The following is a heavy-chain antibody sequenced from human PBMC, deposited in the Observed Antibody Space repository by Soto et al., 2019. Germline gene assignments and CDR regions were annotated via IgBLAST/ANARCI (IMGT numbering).Heavy chain of an antibody. CDR2: IYHSGST. D-gene: IGHD3-9*01. CDR1: GGSISSSNW. J-gene: IGHJ4*02. V-gene: IGHV4-4*02. Sequence: QVQLQESGPGLVKPSGTLSLTCAVSGGSISSSNWWSWVRQPPGKGLEWIGEIYHSGSTNYNPSPKSRVTRSVDKSKDPSALKLGSVTAADTAVYYCARGGNYDILTVIPYYFDYWGQGTLVTVSS. CDR3: ARGGNYDILTVIPYYFDY.